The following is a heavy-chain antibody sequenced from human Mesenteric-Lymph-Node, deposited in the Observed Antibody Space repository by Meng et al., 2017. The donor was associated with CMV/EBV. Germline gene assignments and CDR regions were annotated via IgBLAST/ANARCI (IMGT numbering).Heavy chain of an antibody. CDR3: TKDLWSWKSLFAFHI. Sequence: GESLKISCAASGFTFSSYSMNWVRQAPGKGLEWVSSISSSSSYIYYADSVKGRFTISRDNAKNTLYLQMNSLRPEDTALYYCTKDLWSWKSLFAFHIGGQGTMVTVSS. CDR1: GFTFSSYS. J-gene: IGHJ3*02. CDR2: ISSSSSYI. V-gene: IGHV3-21*04. D-gene: IGHD2-21*01.